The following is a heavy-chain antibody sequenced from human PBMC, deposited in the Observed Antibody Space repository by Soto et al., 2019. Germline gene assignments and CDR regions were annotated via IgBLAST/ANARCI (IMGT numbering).Heavy chain of an antibody. Sequence: QVQLVQSGAEVKKPGSSVKVSCKASGGTFSSYTISWVRQAPGQGLEWMGRIIPILGIANYAQKFQGRVTITADKSTSTAYMELSSLRSEDTAVYYCARDIVGEIVVVVAAPGWFDPWGQGTLVTVSS. D-gene: IGHD2-15*01. V-gene: IGHV1-69*08. CDR3: ARDIVGEIVVVVAAPGWFDP. J-gene: IGHJ5*02. CDR2: IIPILGIA. CDR1: GGTFSSYT.